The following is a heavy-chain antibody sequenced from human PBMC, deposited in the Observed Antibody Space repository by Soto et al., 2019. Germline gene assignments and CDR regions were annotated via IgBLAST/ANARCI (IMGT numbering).Heavy chain of an antibody. V-gene: IGHV1-24*01. J-gene: IGHJ4*02. Sequence: QVQLLQSGAEVKKPGASVQVSCKVSGHTLTELSMHWVRQAPGRGLEWMGGFDPEDGETIFAQKFQGRVTMTEDTSTDSTYTELTSLRSEDTAVYYCAAGGTRWLHSPFDYWGQGTLVTISS. CDR1: GHTLTELS. CDR2: FDPEDGET. D-gene: IGHD1-1*01. CDR3: AAGGTRWLHSPFDY.